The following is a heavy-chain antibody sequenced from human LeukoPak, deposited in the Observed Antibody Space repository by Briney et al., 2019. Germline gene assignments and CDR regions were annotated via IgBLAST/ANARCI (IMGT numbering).Heavy chain of an antibody. V-gene: IGHV1-46*01. Sequence: GASVKVSCKASGYTFTSYYMHWVRQAPGQGLEWMGIINPSGGSTSYAQKFQGRVTMTRDTSISTAYMELSRLRSDDTAVYYCARDRNYDILTSLDYWGQGTLVTVSS. D-gene: IGHD3-9*01. CDR2: INPSGGST. CDR1: GYTFTSYY. J-gene: IGHJ4*02. CDR3: ARDRNYDILTSLDY.